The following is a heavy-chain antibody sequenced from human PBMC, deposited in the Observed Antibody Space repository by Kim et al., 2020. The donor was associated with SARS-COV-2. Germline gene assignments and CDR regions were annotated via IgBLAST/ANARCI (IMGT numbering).Heavy chain of an antibody. V-gene: IGHV4-38-2*02. Sequence: SETLSLTCTVSGYSISSGYYWSWVRQPPGKGLELIGSIRNSGSTYYSPSLKSRVTASIDTSRNQSSLKRTSVTAADTAVYYCARDGSLGWGSYDGFDFWG. D-gene: IGHD3-16*01. J-gene: IGHJ2*01. CDR1: GYSISSGYY. CDR2: IRNSGST. CDR3: ARDGSLGWGSYDGFDF.